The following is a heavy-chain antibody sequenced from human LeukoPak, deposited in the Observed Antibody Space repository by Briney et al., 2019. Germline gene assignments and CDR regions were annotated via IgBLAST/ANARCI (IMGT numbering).Heavy chain of an antibody. Sequence: GWSLRLSCAASGFTFSNYNITWVRQAPGKGLEWVSSISSRGSYIYYADSVKGRFAISADNAMNSLYLQMNSLRAEDTAVYYCARGYSSSWYDLYYFDYWGQGTLVTVSS. CDR1: GFTFSNYN. V-gene: IGHV3-21*01. J-gene: IGHJ4*02. CDR2: ISSRGSYI. CDR3: ARGYSSSWYDLYYFDY. D-gene: IGHD6-13*01.